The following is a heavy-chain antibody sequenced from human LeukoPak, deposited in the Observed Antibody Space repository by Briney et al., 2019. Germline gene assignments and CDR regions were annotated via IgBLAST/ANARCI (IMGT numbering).Heavy chain of an antibody. Sequence: SGESLKISCKGSGYSFTSYWIGWVRQMPGKGLEWMGIIYPGDSDTRYSPSFQGQVTVSADKSISTAYLQWSSLKASDTAMYYCARLSYSSGWYYFDYWGQGTLVTVSS. J-gene: IGHJ4*02. CDR3: ARLSYSSGWYYFDY. V-gene: IGHV5-51*01. CDR2: IYPGDSDT. D-gene: IGHD6-19*01. CDR1: GYSFTSYW.